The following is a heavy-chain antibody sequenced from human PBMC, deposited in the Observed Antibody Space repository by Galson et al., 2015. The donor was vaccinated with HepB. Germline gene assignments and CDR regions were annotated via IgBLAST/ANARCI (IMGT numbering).Heavy chain of an antibody. CDR1: GLTFSNHG. CDR3: VKDGQVWGHCTNGVCYFDN. J-gene: IGHJ4*02. Sequence: SLRLSCAPSGLTFSNHGIHWVRQAPGKGLEWVAVISNDGRKKYYGESVMGRFTIYRDNPKNTIYLQMSSLRHEDTAVYYWVKDGQVWGHCTNGVCYFDNWGQGTLVAVSS. V-gene: IGHV3-30*18. D-gene: IGHD2-8*01. CDR2: ISNDGRKK.